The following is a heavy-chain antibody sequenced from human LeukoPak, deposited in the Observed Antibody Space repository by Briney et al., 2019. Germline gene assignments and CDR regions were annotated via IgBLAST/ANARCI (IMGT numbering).Heavy chain of an antibody. D-gene: IGHD6-13*01. CDR2: ISSSSSYI. V-gene: IGHV3-21*01. J-gene: IGHJ4*02. Sequence: GGSLRHSCAASGFTFSSYSMNWVRQAPGKGLEWVSSISSSSSYIYYADSVKGRFTISRDNAKNSLYLQMNSLRAEDTAVYYCARERGSSSWMTFDYWGQGTLVTVSS. CDR1: GFTFSSYS. CDR3: ARERGSSSWMTFDY.